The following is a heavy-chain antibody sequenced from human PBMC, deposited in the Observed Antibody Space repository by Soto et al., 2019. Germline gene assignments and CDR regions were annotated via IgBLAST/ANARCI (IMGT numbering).Heavy chain of an antibody. Sequence: GGSLRLSCAASGFTFSNAWMSWVRQAPGKGLEWVGRIKSKTDGGTTDYAAPVKGRITISRDDSKNTLYLQMNSLKTEDTAVYYCTTVNYGSGSYSEPFDYWGQGTLVTVSS. J-gene: IGHJ4*02. CDR3: TTVNYGSGSYSEPFDY. CDR1: GFTFSNAW. CDR2: IKSKTDGGTT. D-gene: IGHD3-10*01. V-gene: IGHV3-15*01.